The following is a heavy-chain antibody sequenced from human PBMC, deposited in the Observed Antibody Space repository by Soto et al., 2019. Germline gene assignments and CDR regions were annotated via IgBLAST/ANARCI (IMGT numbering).Heavy chain of an antibody. J-gene: IGHJ5*02. CDR1: GGSISSYY. V-gene: IGHV4-59*12. CDR3: ARSYGSGNYYGVPSNWFDP. Sequence: SETLSLTCTVSGGSISSYYWSWIRQPPGKELEWIGYIYYSGSTNYNPSLKSRVTISVDTSKNQFSLKLSSVTAADTAVYYCARSYGSGNYYGVPSNWFDPWGQGILVTVSS. CDR2: IYYSGST. D-gene: IGHD3-10*01.